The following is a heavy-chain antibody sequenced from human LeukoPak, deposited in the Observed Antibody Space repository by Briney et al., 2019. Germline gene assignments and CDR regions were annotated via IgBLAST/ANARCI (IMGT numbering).Heavy chain of an antibody. Sequence: GGSLRLSCAASGFTFDDYAMHWVRQAPGKGREWVSGISWNSGSIGYADSVKGRFTISRDNAKNTLYLQMNSLRAEDTALYYCAKDSTVREYQLLSGYDYWGQGTLVTVSS. CDR3: AKDSTVREYQLLSGYDY. D-gene: IGHD2-2*01. CDR1: GFTFDDYA. V-gene: IGHV3-9*01. CDR2: ISWNSGSI. J-gene: IGHJ4*02.